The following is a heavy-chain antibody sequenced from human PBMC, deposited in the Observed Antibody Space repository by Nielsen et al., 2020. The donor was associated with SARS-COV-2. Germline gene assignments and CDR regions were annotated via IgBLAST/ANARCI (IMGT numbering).Heavy chain of an antibody. CDR1: GGSISSYY. CDR3: ARDFSTGWYDAFDV. J-gene: IGHJ3*01. CDR2: IYSSGRI. V-gene: IGHV4-4*07. Sequence: SETLSLTCTVSGGSISSYYWSWIRQPAGKGLEWIGRIYSSGRIDYNPSLQSRVTTSVDVFKNQFSLKLTSVTAADTAVYFCARDFSTGWYDAFDVWGQGTMVTVSS. D-gene: IGHD6-19*01.